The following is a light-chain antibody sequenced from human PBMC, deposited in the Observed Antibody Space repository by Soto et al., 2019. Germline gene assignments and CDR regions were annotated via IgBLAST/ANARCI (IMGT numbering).Light chain of an antibody. J-gene: IGKJ2*01. CDR1: QTISSW. CDR2: GAS. Sequence: TQSPSTLSGSVGDRVTITCRASQTISSWLAWYQQKPGQAPRLLIYGASSRATGIPDRFSGSGSGTDFTLTISRLEPEDFAVYYCQQYGSSPPYTFGQGTKLEIK. V-gene: IGKV3-20*01. CDR3: QQYGSSPPYT.